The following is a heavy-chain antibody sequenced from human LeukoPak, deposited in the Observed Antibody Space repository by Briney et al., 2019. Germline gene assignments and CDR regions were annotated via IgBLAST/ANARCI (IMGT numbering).Heavy chain of an antibody. CDR2: IYYSGST. V-gene: IGHV4-34*01. CDR1: GGSFGGYY. D-gene: IGHD4-11*01. Sequence: SETLSLTCAVYGGSFGGYYWSWIRQPPGKGLEWIGSIYYSGSTYYNPSLKSRVTISVDTSKNQFSLKLSSVTAADTAVYYCASGPYSNYSYYYYYYMDVWGKGTTVTVSS. J-gene: IGHJ6*03. CDR3: ASGPYSNYSYYYYYYMDV.